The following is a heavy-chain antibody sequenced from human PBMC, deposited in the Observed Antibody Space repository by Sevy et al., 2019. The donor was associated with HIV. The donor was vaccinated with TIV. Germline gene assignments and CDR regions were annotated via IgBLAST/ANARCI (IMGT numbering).Heavy chain of an antibody. Sequence: GGSLGLSCAASGFTFSSYSMNWVRQAPGKGLEWVSYISSSTIYYADSVKGRFTISRDNAKNSLYLQMNSLRAEDTAVYYCARLSGYSSSWSYFDYWGQGTLVTVSS. CDR3: ARLSGYSSSWSYFDY. V-gene: IGHV3-48*01. CDR1: GFTFSSYS. CDR2: ISSSTI. D-gene: IGHD6-13*01. J-gene: IGHJ4*02.